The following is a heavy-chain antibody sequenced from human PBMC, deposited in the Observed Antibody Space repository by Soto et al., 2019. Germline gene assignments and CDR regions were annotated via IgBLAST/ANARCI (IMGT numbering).Heavy chain of an antibody. CDR2: ISAYNGNT. D-gene: IGHD3-10*01. CDR1: GYTFTSYG. CDR3: ARDLQWFGELLSSYYYGMDV. Sequence: ASVKVSCKASGYTFTSYGISWVRQAPGQGLEWMGWISAYNGNTNYAQKLQGRVTMTTDTSTSTAYMELRSLRSDDTAVYYCARDLQWFGELLSSYYYGMDVWGQGTTVTVSS. J-gene: IGHJ6*02. V-gene: IGHV1-18*01.